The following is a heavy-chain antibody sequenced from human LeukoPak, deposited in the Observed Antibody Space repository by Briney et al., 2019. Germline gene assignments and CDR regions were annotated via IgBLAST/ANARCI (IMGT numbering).Heavy chain of an antibody. D-gene: IGHD1-26*01. CDR1: GGTFSSYA. Sequence: ASVKVSCKASGGTFSSYAISWVRQAPGQGLEWMGGIIPIFGTANYAQKFQGRVTITADESTSTAYTELSSLRSEDTAVYYCARVALRRGVGATSYYYGMDVWGQGTTVTVSS. V-gene: IGHV1-69*01. CDR3: ARVALRRGVGATSYYYGMDV. CDR2: IIPIFGTA. J-gene: IGHJ6*02.